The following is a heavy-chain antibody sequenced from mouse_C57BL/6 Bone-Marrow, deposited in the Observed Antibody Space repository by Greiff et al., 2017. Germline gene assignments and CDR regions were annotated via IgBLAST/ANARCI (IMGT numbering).Heavy chain of an antibody. Sequence: QVQLKESGPELVKPGASVKISCKASGYAFSSSWMNWVKQRPGQGLEWIGRIYPGDGDTNYNGKFKGKATLTADKSSSTAYMQLSSLTSEDSAVYFCAGWPYYFDYWGQGTTLTVSS. CDR1: GYAFSSSW. V-gene: IGHV1-82*01. CDR2: IYPGDGDT. CDR3: AGWPYYFDY. J-gene: IGHJ2*01.